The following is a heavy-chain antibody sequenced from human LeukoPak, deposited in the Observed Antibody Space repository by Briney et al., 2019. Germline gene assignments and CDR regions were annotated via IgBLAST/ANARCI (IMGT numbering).Heavy chain of an antibody. J-gene: IGHJ4*02. CDR3: ANDYYGWGSYSD. Sequence: PGGSLRLSCAASGFTFSRFGMQWVRQAPGKGLEWVAVASSDGSVKYHADSVKGRFTISRDNSKNTLYLQMNSLRAEDTAVYYCANDYYGWGSYSDWGQGTLVTVSS. CDR2: ASSDGSVK. V-gene: IGHV3-30*18. D-gene: IGHD3-10*01. CDR1: GFTFSRFG.